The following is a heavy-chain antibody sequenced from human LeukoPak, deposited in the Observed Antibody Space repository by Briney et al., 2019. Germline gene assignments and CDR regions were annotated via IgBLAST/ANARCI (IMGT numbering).Heavy chain of an antibody. D-gene: IGHD3-22*01. CDR2: IYYSGST. V-gene: IGHV4-39*07. Sequence: SETLSLTCTVSGGSISSSSYYWGWIRQPPGKGLEWIGSIYYSGSTYYNPSLKSRVTISVDRSKNQFSLKLSSVTAADTAVYYCARDYYDSSGHPGGSYAFDIWGQGTMVTVSS. J-gene: IGHJ3*02. CDR3: ARDYYDSSGHPGGSYAFDI. CDR1: GGSISSSSYY.